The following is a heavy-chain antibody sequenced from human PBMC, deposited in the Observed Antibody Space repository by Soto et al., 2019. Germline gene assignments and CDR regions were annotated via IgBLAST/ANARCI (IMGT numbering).Heavy chain of an antibody. D-gene: IGHD6-19*01. CDR3: AGDGYSSGWYSFPYYYYGMDV. Sequence: GGSLRLSCAASGFTFSSYAMHWVRQAPGKGLEWVAVISYDGSNKYYADSVKGRFTISRDNSKNKLYLQMNSLRAEDTAVYYCAGDGYSSGWYSFPYYYYGMDVWGQGTTVTVSS. J-gene: IGHJ6*02. CDR2: ISYDGSNK. CDR1: GFTFSSYA. V-gene: IGHV3-30-3*01.